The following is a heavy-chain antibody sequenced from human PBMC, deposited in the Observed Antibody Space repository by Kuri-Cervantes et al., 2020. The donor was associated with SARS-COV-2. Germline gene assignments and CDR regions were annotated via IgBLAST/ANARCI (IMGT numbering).Heavy chain of an antibody. CDR2: ISYDGSNK. CDR3: ARGLTLEGDSYGYHY. Sequence: GESLKISCAASGFTFSSYAMHWVRQAPGKGLEWVAVISYDGSNKYYADSVRGRFTISRDNSKNTLYLQMNSLRSDDTAVYYCARGLTLEGDSYGYHYWGQGTLVTVSS. J-gene: IGHJ4*02. CDR1: GFTFSSYA. D-gene: IGHD5-18*01. V-gene: IGHV3-30-3*01.